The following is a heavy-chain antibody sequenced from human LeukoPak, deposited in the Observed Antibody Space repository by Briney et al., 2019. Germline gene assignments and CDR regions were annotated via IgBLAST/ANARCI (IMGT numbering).Heavy chain of an antibody. CDR3: ARDGQNGSPYATDV. CDR1: GFTFRSHG. D-gene: IGHD3-10*01. CDR2: IWYDGSNE. V-gene: IGHV3-33*01. J-gene: IGHJ6*02. Sequence: GRSLRLSCAASGFTFRSHGMHWVRQAPGKGLEWVAGIWYDGSNEDYADSVKGRFTISRDNSKNTLYLQMNSLRVEDTAVYYCARDGQNGSPYATDVWGQGTTVTVSS.